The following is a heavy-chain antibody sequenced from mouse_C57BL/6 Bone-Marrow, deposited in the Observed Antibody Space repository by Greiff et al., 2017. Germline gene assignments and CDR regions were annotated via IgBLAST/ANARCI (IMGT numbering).Heavy chain of an antibody. V-gene: IGHV5-16*01. CDR3: ARGYYGSSLDY. CDR2: INYDGSST. D-gene: IGHD1-1*01. CDR1: GFTFSDYY. J-gene: IGHJ2*01. Sequence: EVMLVESEGGLVQPGSSMKLSCTASGFTFSDYYMAWVRQVPEKGLEWVANINYDGSSTYYLDSLKSRFIISRDNAKNILYLQMSSLKSEDTATYYCARGYYGSSLDYWGQGTTLTVSS.